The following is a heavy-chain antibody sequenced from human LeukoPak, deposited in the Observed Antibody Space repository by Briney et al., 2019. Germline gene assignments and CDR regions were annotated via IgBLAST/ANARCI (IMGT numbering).Heavy chain of an antibody. CDR3: ARESSPGGFDI. CDR2: IDSNTGNP. J-gene: IGHJ3*02. V-gene: IGHV7-4-1*02. Sequence: ASVKVSCKASGYTFTSYSINWVRQAPGQGLEWMGWIDSNTGNPTYAQGFTGRFVFSLDTSVSTAYLQISSLKAEDTAVYYCARESSPGGFDIWGQGTMVTVSS. CDR1: GYTFTSYS. D-gene: IGHD1-14*01.